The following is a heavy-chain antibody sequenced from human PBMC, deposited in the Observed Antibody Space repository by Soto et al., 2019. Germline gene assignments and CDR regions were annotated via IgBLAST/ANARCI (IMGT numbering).Heavy chain of an antibody. CDR1: GFSFNNYA. Sequence: QVQLVESGGGVVQPGRSLRLSCAASGFSFNNYAIHWVRQAPGKGLEWVALISFDGNSKSYADSVKGRFTISRDNSKKTVSLQMNSLTTADMGVYYWVRPDNSSWYLLDWGVGTRVIVSS. CDR3: VRPDNSSWYLLD. V-gene: IGHV3-30-3*01. CDR2: ISFDGNSK. J-gene: IGHJ1*01. D-gene: IGHD6-13*01.